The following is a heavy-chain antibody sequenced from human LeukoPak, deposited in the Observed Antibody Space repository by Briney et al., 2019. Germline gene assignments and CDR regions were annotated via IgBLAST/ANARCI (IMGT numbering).Heavy chain of an antibody. Sequence: SETLSLTCTVSGGSISSYYWSWIRQPPGKGLEWIGYIYYSGSTNYNPSLKSRVTISVDTSKNQFSLKLSSVTAADTAVYYCARGRRRYSGSNWFDPWGQGTLVTVSS. CDR3: ARGRRRYSGSNWFDP. D-gene: IGHD1-26*01. J-gene: IGHJ5*02. CDR1: GGSISSYY. CDR2: IYYSGST. V-gene: IGHV4-59*12.